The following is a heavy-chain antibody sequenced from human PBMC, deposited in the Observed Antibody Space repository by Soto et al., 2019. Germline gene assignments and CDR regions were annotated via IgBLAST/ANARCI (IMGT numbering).Heavy chain of an antibody. D-gene: IGHD5-18*01. CDR2: IYSGGNT. J-gene: IGHJ6*02. Sequence: EVQLVESGGGLIQPGGSLRLSCAASGFSVSSNYIIWVRQAPGKGLEWVSVIYSGGNTHYADSVKGRFTITRDNSKNTRYLQTDTMRAEDTAVYYCARDATWIPNYQDGMDVWGQGTTVTVSS. CDR1: GFSVSSNY. V-gene: IGHV3-53*01. CDR3: ARDATWIPNYQDGMDV.